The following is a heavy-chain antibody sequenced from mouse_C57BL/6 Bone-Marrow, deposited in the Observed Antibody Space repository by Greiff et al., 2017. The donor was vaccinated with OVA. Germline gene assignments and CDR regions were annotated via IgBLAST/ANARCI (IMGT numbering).Heavy chain of an antibody. CDR3: TVSVYYGNYYYAMDY. V-gene: IGHV6-3*01. CDR1: GFTFSNYW. D-gene: IGHD2-1*01. J-gene: IGHJ4*01. Sequence: EVKLQESGGGLVQPGGSMKLSCVASGFTFSNYWMNWVRQSPEKGLEWVAQIRLKSDNYATHYAESVKGRFTISRDDSNSSVYRQMNNLRAEDTGIYYCTVSVYYGNYYYAMDYWGQGTSVTVSS. CDR2: IRLKSDNYAT.